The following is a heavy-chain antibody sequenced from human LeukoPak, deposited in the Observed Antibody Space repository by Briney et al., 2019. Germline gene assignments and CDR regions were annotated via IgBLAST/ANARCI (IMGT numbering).Heavy chain of an antibody. CDR1: GYTFTGYY. CDR2: INPNSGGT. D-gene: IGHD3-22*01. CDR3: ARDSRSDYYDSSGYYLFDY. Sequence: ASVKVSCKASGYTFTGYYMHWVRQAPGQGLEWMGWINPNSGGTNYAQKFRGRVTMTRDTSISTAYMELSRLRSDDTAVYYCARDSRSDYYDSSGYYLFDYWGQGTLVTVSS. J-gene: IGHJ4*02. V-gene: IGHV1-2*02.